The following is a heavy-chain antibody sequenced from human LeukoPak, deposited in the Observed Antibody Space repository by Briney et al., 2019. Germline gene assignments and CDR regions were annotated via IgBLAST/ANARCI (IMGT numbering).Heavy chain of an antibody. V-gene: IGHV3-30-3*01. CDR2: ISYDGSNK. J-gene: IGHJ4*02. CDR1: GFTFSSYA. Sequence: PGGSLRLSCAASGFTFSSYAMHWVRQAPGKGLEWVAVISYDGSNKYYADSVKGRFTISRDNSKNTLYLQMNSLRAEDTAVYYCARDTHLWNLSSGWAYWGQGTLVTVSS. D-gene: IGHD6-19*01. CDR3: ARDTHLWNLSSGWAY.